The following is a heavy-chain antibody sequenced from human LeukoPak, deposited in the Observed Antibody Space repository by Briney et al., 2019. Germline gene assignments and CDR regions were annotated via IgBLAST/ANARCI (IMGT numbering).Heavy chain of an antibody. CDR1: GGSISSSSYY. CDR2: IYYSGST. D-gene: IGHD3-22*01. V-gene: IGHV4-39*01. Sequence: SETLSLTCTVSGGSISSSSYYWGWIRQTPGKGLEWIGSIYYSGSTYYNPSLKSRVTISVDTSKKQFSLKLSSVTAADTAVYYCAISRSHDYDSSGYSLFDYWGQGTLVTVPS. J-gene: IGHJ4*02. CDR3: AISRSHDYDSSGYSLFDY.